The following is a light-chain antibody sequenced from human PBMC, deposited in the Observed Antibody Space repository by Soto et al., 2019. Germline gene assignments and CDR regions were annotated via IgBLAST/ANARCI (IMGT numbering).Light chain of an antibody. CDR2: GAS. J-gene: IGKJ2*01. V-gene: IGKV3-20*01. Sequence: EIVLTQSPGTLSLSPGERATLSCRASQRISSSYLAWYQHKPGQAPRLLLYGASSRATGIPVRFSGSGSGTDFTLTISRLEPEDFAVYYCLHYGRSPPYTFGQGTKLEIK. CDR3: LHYGRSPPYT. CDR1: QRISSSY.